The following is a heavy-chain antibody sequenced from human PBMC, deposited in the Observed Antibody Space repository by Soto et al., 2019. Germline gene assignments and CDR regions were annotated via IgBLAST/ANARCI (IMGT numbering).Heavy chain of an antibody. V-gene: IGHV1-69*06. CDR1: GVTFSNYG. J-gene: IGHJ4*02. D-gene: IGHD6-6*01. CDR2: IIATFGTA. Sequence: QVQLVQSGAEVKKPGSSVKVSCKTSGVTFSNYGFSWVRQARGQGLEWMGGIIATFGTADYPQKFQDRVTITADISTSTIYMELSRLRSEDTAVYYCGRAGDVAALSRKYYFHYWGQGTQVTDSS. CDR3: GRAGDVAALSRKYYFHY.